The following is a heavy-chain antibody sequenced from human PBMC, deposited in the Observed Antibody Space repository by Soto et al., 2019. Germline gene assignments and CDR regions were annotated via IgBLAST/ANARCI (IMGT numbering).Heavy chain of an antibody. CDR3: ARWADYDILTGYYYYGMDV. V-gene: IGHV4-59*08. Sequence: ETLSLTCTVSGGSISSYYWSWIRQPPGKGLEWIGYIYYSGSTNYNPSLKSRVTISVDTSKNQFSLKLSSVTAADTAVYYCARWADYDILTGYYYYGMDVWGQGTTVTVSS. CDR1: GGSISSYY. CDR2: IYYSGST. D-gene: IGHD3-9*01. J-gene: IGHJ6*02.